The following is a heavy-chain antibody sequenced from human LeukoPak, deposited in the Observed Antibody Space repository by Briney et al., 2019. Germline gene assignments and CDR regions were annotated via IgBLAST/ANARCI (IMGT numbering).Heavy chain of an antibody. J-gene: IGHJ4*02. D-gene: IGHD6-13*01. CDR2: ISSSSSYI. CDR3: ARDLRAAGTPPFDY. CDR1: GFTFSSYS. V-gene: IGHV3-21*01. Sequence: GGSLRLSCAASGFTFSSYSMNWVRQAPGKGLEWVSSISSSSSYIYYADSVKGRFTISSDNAKNSLYLQMNSLRAEDTAVYYCARDLRAAGTPPFDYWGQGTLVTVSS.